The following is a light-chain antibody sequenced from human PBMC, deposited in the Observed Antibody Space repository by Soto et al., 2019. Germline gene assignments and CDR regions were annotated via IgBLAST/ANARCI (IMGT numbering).Light chain of an antibody. V-gene: IGKV1-39*01. CDR3: RQSYSTPLT. J-gene: IGKJ4*01. CDR1: QSIGRY. Sequence: DIQMTQSPSSLSASVGDRVTITCRASQSIGRYLNWYQHRPGKAPNLLIYSASSLQGGVPSRFSGSSSGTDFTLTISSLQPEDFATYYCRQSYSTPLTFGGGTKVEIK. CDR2: SAS.